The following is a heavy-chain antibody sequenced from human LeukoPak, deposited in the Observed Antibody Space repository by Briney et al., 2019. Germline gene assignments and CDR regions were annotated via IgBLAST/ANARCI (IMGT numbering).Heavy chain of an antibody. J-gene: IGHJ6*03. CDR3: ARQYYDILTGYSFGYYYYYMDV. D-gene: IGHD3-9*01. CDR2: IYYIGST. V-gene: IGHV4-59*08. Sequence: PSETLSLTCTVSGGSISSYYWSWIRQPPGKGLEWIGYIYYIGSTNYNPSLKSRVTISVDTSKTQFSLKLSSVTAADTAVYYCARQYYDILTGYSFGYYYYYMDVWGKGTTVTISS. CDR1: GGSISSYY.